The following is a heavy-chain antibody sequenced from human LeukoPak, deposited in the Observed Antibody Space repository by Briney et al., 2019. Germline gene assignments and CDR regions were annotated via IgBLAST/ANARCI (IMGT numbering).Heavy chain of an antibody. CDR2: INWNGGST. CDR1: GFTFDDCG. D-gene: IGHD5-18*01. CDR3: ARGGVDTAMVS. V-gene: IGHV3-20*04. Sequence: GGSLRLSCAASGFTFDDCGMSWVRQAPGKGLEWVSGINWNGGSTGYADSVKGRFTISRDNAKNSLYLQMNSLRAGDTALYYCARGGVDTAMVSWGQGTLVTVSS. J-gene: IGHJ4*02.